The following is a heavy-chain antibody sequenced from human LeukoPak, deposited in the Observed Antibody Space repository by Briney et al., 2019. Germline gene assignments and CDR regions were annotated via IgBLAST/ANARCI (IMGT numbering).Heavy chain of an antibody. D-gene: IGHD6-19*01. CDR3: ARLAVAATGAFDI. Sequence: SETLSLTCTVSGGSISSYYWSWIRQPPGKGLEWIGYIYYGGSTNYNPSLKSRVTISVDTSKDQFSLKLSSVTAADTAVYYCARLAVAATGAFDIWGQGTMVTVSS. CDR1: GGSISSYY. CDR2: IYYGGST. V-gene: IGHV4-59*01. J-gene: IGHJ3*02.